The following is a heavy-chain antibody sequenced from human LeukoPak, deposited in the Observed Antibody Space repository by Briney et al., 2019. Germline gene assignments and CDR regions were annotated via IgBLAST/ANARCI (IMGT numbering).Heavy chain of an antibody. J-gene: IGHJ4*02. V-gene: IGHV1-2*02. D-gene: IGHD1-26*01. Sequence: ASVKVSCKASGYTFTGYYMHWVRQAPGQGLEWMGWINPNSGGTNYAQKFQGRVTMTRDTSISTAYVELSRLRSDDTAVYYCARVDSGRYYGHDYWGQGTLVTVTS. CDR1: GYTFTGYY. CDR3: ARVDSGRYYGHDY. CDR2: INPNSGGT.